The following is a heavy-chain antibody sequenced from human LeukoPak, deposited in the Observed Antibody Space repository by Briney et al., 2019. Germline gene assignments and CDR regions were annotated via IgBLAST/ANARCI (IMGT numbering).Heavy chain of an antibody. CDR3: AREAVGGSGSYSPSYYYYYMDV. CDR2: ISAYNGNT. Sequence: ASVKVSCKASGYTFTSYGISWVRQAPGQGLEWMGWISAYNGNTNYAQKLQGRVTMTTDTSTSTAYMELRSLRSDDTAVYYCAREAVGGSGSYSPSYYYYYMDVWGKGTTVTVSS. J-gene: IGHJ6*03. V-gene: IGHV1-18*01. D-gene: IGHD3-10*01. CDR1: GYTFTSYG.